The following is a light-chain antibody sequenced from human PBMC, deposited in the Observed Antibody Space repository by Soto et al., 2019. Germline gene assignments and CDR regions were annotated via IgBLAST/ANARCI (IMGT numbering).Light chain of an antibody. J-gene: IGKJ4*01. CDR1: QSISSW. CDR3: KKYNSYSSLT. V-gene: IGKV1-5*01. CDR2: DAS. Sequence: DIQMTQSPSTLSASVGDRVTITCRASQSISSWLAWYQQKPGKAPKLLIYDASSLESGVPSRFSGSGSGTEFTLTISSLQPDDFETYYCKKYNSYSSLTFGGGTKGEIK.